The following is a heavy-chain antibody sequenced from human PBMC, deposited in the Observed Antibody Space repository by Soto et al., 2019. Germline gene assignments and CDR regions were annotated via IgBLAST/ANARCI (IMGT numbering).Heavy chain of an antibody. Sequence: GFLRLSFAAPGVTFSLYWQSWVRQAPGKGLEWLGTIKLYASEKKYVDSVKGRLTMSRDNAKNSLYLQMDSLRAEDTAVYYCARVPIQLWSRPYYFDYWGQGTLVSVSS. J-gene: IGHJ4*02. CDR3: ARVPIQLWSRPYYFDY. CDR1: GVTFSLYW. CDR2: IKLYASEK. D-gene: IGHD5-18*01. V-gene: IGHV3-7*01.